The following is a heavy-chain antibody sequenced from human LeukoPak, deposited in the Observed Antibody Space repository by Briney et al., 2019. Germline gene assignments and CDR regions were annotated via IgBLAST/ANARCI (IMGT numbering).Heavy chain of an antibody. V-gene: IGHV5-51*01. Sequence: GESLKISCKGSGYSFTSYWIGWVRQMPGKGMEWMGIIYPGDSDTRYSPSFQGQVTISADKSISTAYLQWSSLKASDTAMYYCAMSYDSSGYYYRPFDYWGQGTLVTVSS. CDR1: GYSFTSYW. J-gene: IGHJ4*02. CDR2: IYPGDSDT. D-gene: IGHD3-22*01. CDR3: AMSYDSSGYYYRPFDY.